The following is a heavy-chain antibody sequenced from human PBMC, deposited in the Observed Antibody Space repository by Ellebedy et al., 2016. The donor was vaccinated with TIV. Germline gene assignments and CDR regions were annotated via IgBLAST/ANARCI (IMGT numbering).Heavy chain of an antibody. CDR2: ISAYNGDT. Sequence: ASVKVSCKASGYTFTSYGISWVRQAPGQGLEWMGWISAYNGDTNYAQKFQGRVTMTTDAFTSTAYMELRSLRSDDTAVYFCARGFYERFDPWGQGTLVTVSS. CDR3: ARGFYERFDP. V-gene: IGHV1-18*01. J-gene: IGHJ5*02. D-gene: IGHD2/OR15-2a*01. CDR1: GYTFTSYG.